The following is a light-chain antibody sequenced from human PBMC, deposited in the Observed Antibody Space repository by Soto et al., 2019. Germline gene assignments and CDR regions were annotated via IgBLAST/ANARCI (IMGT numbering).Light chain of an antibody. J-gene: IGLJ3*02. Sequence: QSALAQPASVSGSPGQSITISCSGTSSAVGGDDYVSWYQQLPGQAPKLIIYGVTNRPSGVSNRFSGSKSGNTASLSISGLQAEDEADYYCSSYISSSTCLFGGGTKLTVL. CDR1: SSAVGGDDY. V-gene: IGLV2-14*01. CDR3: SSYISSSTCL. CDR2: GVT.